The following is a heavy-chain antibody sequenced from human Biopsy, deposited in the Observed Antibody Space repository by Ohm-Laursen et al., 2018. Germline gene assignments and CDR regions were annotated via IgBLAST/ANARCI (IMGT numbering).Heavy chain of an antibody. Sequence: SDTLSLTCVVSGGSISSYYWNWIRQPPGKGLEWVGYIYYSGSTNYNPSLKSRVTISVDRSKNHFSLELSSVTAADTAVYYCARVGVGAPSIDYFDSWGQGALVTVSS. CDR2: IYYSGST. J-gene: IGHJ4*02. CDR1: GGSISSYY. CDR3: ARVGVGAPSIDYFDS. D-gene: IGHD1-26*01. V-gene: IGHV4-59*07.